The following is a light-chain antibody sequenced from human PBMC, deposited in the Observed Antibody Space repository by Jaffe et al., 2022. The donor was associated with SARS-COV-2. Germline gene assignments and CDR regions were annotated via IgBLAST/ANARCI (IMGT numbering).Light chain of an antibody. J-gene: IGKJ5*01. CDR2: DAS. CDR3: QHFNNYPIT. Sequence: DIQLTQSPSFLSASVGDRVTITCRASQGISRYLAWYQQKPGKAPKFLIYDASTLQSGVPSRFSGSGSGTEFTLTISSLQPEDFATYYCQHFNNYPITFGQGTRLEIK. V-gene: IGKV1-9*01. CDR1: QGISRY.